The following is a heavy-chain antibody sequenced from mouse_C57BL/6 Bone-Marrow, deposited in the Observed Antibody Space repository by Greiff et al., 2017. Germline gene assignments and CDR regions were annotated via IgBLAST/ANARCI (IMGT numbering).Heavy chain of an antibody. CDR3: AIDYCSSYWYFDV. Sequence: VHLVESGPELVKPGASVKLSCTASGYTFTSYDINWVKQRPGQGLEWIGRIYPRDGSTTYNETFKGQATLTVDTSSSTAYLKLHCLTSEDSAVYYCAIDYCSSYWYFDVWGKGTTVTVSS. CDR2: IYPRDGST. J-gene: IGHJ1*03. V-gene: IGHV1-85*01. CDR1: GYTFTSYD. D-gene: IGHD1-1*01.